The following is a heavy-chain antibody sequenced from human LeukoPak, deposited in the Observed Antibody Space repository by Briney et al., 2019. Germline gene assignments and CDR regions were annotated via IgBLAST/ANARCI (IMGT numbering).Heavy chain of an antibody. CDR3: ARDYHRASDYYYYYGMDV. CDR2: IYSGGST. CDR1: GFTVSSNY. Sequence: GGSLRLSCAASGFTVSSNYMSWVCQAPGKGLEWVSVIYSGGSTYYADSVKGRFTISRDNSKNTLYLQMNSLRAEDTAVYYCARDYHRASDYYYYYGMDVWGQGTTVTVSS. V-gene: IGHV3-66*01. J-gene: IGHJ6*02. D-gene: IGHD1-14*01.